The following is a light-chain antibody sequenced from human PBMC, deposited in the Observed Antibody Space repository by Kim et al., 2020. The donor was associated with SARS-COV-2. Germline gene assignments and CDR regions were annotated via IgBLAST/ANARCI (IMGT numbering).Light chain of an antibody. CDR2: AAS. CDR1: QGIASW. CDR3: QQSNNFPIT. Sequence: DVQMTQSPSSVSASVGDTVTITCRASQGIASWLAWYQQKPGKAPKLLIYAASALQSGVPSRFSGSGSGREFTLTIRSLQPGDVATYFCQQSNNFPITFGQGTRLEIK. V-gene: IGKV1-12*01. J-gene: IGKJ5*01.